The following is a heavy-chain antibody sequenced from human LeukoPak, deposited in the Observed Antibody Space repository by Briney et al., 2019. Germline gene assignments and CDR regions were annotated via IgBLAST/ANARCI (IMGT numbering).Heavy chain of an antibody. J-gene: IGHJ5*02. CDR3: VRDGGFYYTASPNSWFDP. CDR1: GFSISSDDC. Sequence: SETLSLTCLVSGFSISSDDCWGWIRQPPGKGLEWIGSISNRGSPYYNPSLKSRVTMSVDTPNNHFSLKLSSVTAADTAVYYCVRDGGFYYTASPNSWFDPWGQGTLVTVSS. V-gene: IGHV4-38-2*02. D-gene: IGHD2-15*01. CDR2: ISNRGSP.